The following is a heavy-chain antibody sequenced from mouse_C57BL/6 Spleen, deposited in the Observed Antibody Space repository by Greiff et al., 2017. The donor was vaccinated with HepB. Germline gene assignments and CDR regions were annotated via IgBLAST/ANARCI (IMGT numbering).Heavy chain of an antibody. D-gene: IGHD1-1*01. CDR1: GFTFSDYG. Sequence: EVQVVESGGGLVKPGGSLKLSCAASGFTFSDYGMHWVRQAPEKGLEWVAYISSGSSTIYYADTVKGRFTISRDNAKNTLFLQMTSLRSEDTAMYYCARALSYYGSSLFAYWGQGTLVTVSA. J-gene: IGHJ3*01. CDR2: ISSGSSTI. CDR3: ARALSYYGSSLFAY. V-gene: IGHV5-17*01.